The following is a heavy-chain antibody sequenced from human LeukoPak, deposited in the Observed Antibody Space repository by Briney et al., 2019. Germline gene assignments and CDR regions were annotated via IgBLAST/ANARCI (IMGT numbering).Heavy chain of an antibody. Sequence: GGSLRLSCAASRFTFSSYSMNWVRQAPGKGLEGVSSFSSSSSYIYYADSVKGRFTIYRDNSKNTLYLQIGSLRAEDMAVYYCARDLRIERFGSGIYYNGWDYWGQGNLVTVSS. V-gene: IGHV3-21*01. J-gene: IGHJ4*02. D-gene: IGHD3-10*01. CDR1: RFTFSSYS. CDR2: FSSSSSYI. CDR3: ARDLRIERFGSGIYYNGWDY.